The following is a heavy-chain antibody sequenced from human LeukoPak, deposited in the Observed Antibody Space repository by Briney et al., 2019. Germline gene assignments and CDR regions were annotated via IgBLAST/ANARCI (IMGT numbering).Heavy chain of an antibody. D-gene: IGHD6-13*01. CDR3: AKTYSSTWYPFDY. J-gene: IGHJ4*02. CDR1: GFTFSSYA. Sequence: GGSLRLSCAASGFTFSSYAMSWVRQAPGKGLEWVSAISGSGGSTYCADSVKGRFTISRDNSKNTVYMQMNSLRAEDTAVYYCAKTYSSTWYPFDYWGQGTLVTVSS. CDR2: ISGSGGST. V-gene: IGHV3-23*01.